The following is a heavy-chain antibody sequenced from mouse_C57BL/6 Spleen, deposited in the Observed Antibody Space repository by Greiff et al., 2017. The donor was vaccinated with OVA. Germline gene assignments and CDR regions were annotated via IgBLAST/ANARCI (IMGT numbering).Heavy chain of an antibody. CDR3: AGYYGNSWFAY. CDR1: GFTFSSYA. CDR2: ISDGGSYT. D-gene: IGHD2-1*01. Sequence: EVNLVESGGGLVKPGGSLKLSCAASGFTFSSYAMSWVRQTPEKRLEWVATISDGGSYTYYPDNVKGRFTISRDNAKNNLYLQMSHLKSEDTAMYYCAGYYGNSWFAYWGQGTLVTVSA. V-gene: IGHV5-4*03. J-gene: IGHJ3*01.